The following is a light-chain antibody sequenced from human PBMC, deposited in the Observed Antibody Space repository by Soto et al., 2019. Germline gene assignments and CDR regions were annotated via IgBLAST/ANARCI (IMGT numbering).Light chain of an antibody. J-gene: IGLJ1*01. CDR2: DNS. V-gene: IGLV3-21*02. Sequence: SYELTQPPSVSVAPGQTATISCGENNIDSRTVHWYQQNPGQAPLLVVYDNSFRPSGIPNRFSGSNSGNTATLTISRVEAGDEADYYCQVWDNVDDHIYVFGTGTKVTVL. CDR1: NIDSRT. CDR3: QVWDNVDDHIYV.